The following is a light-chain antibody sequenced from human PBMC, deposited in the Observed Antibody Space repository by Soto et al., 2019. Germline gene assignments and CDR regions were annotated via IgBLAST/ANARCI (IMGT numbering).Light chain of an antibody. Sequence: DIQMTQSPSTLSASIGDRVSITCRASQSISSRLAWYQQRPGKAPKLLIYDASTLESGVPSRFSGSGSGTEFAPTISSLQPDDFATYYCQHYNSFPWTFGQGTKVEIK. J-gene: IGKJ1*01. CDR3: QHYNSFPWT. V-gene: IGKV1-5*01. CDR1: QSISSR. CDR2: DAS.